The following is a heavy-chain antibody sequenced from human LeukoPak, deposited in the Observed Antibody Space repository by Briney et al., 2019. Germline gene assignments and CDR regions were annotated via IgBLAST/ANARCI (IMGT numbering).Heavy chain of an antibody. CDR2: ISGSDGGT. CDR1: GFTVSSNY. J-gene: IGHJ4*02. Sequence: PGGSLGLSCVASGFTVSSNYMSWVRQAPGKGLEWVSAISGSDGGTYYADSVKGRFTISRDNSKNTLYLQMNSLRAEDTAVYYCARGMGGSYDSSGYYFDYWGQGALVTVSS. D-gene: IGHD3-22*01. V-gene: IGHV3-23*01. CDR3: ARGMGGSYDSSGYYFDY.